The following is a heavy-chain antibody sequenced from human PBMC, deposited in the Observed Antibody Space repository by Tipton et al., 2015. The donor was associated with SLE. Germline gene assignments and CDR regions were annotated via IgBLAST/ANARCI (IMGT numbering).Heavy chain of an antibody. V-gene: IGHV4-59*01. D-gene: IGHD3-9*01. CDR1: GGSISTFHY. J-gene: IGHJ4*02. Sequence: LRLSCTVSGGSISTFHYWSWIRQPPGERLEWIGYIYFGSTSYNPSLKSRVTISEDTAKNQFSLKLSSVTAADTAVYYCARRLGISAPFDYWGQGTLVTVSS. CDR2: IYFGST. CDR3: ARRLGISAPFDY.